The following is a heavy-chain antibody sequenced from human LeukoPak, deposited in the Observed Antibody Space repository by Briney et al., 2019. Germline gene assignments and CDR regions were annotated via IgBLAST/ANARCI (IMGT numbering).Heavy chain of an antibody. J-gene: IGHJ4*02. CDR3: ARDRGYGYGFFDY. Sequence: PGGSLRLPCAASGFTVRSIYMTWVRQAPGKGLEWVSSFYSGGSSYYADSVKGRFIISRDSSTDTLYLQMNSLRVEDTAVYFCARDRGYGYGFFDYWGQGTLVTVSS. CDR1: GFTVRSIY. V-gene: IGHV3-53*01. D-gene: IGHD5-18*01. CDR2: FYSGGSS.